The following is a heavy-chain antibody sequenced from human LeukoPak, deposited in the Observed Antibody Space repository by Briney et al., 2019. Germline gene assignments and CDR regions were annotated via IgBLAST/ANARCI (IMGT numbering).Heavy chain of an antibody. J-gene: IGHJ4*02. CDR3: AKDAEEYYDYVWGSYGFDY. CDR1: GGSISSYY. D-gene: IGHD3-16*01. CDR2: IHTSGST. V-gene: IGHV4-4*07. Sequence: SETLSLTCIVSGGSISSYYWSWIRQPAGKGLEWIGRIHTSGSTNYSPSLKSRVTMSVDTSKNQFSLKLSSVTAADTAVYYCAKDAEEYYDYVWGSYGFDYWGQGTLVTVSS.